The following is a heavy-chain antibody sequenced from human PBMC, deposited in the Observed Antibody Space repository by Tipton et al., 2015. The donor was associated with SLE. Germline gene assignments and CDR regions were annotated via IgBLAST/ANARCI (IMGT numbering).Heavy chain of an antibody. CDR1: GGSFSGYY. CDR3: ARGMLTWRGAIIGVDV. D-gene: IGHD2-8*01. J-gene: IGHJ6*02. Sequence: TLSLTCAVYGGSFSGYYYSWIRQPPGKGLEWIGEINHSGSTNYNPSLMSRVTISVDTSKNQFSLKVTSVTAADTAVYYCARGMLTWRGAIIGVDVWGQGTTVNVSS. CDR2: INHSGST. V-gene: IGHV4-34*01.